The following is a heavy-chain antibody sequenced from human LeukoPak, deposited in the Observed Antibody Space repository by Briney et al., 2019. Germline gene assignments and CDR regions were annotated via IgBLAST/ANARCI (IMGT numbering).Heavy chain of an antibody. V-gene: IGHV3-23*01. CDR1: GFTFSTYA. Sequence: PGGSLRLSCAASGFTFSTYAMSWVRQAPGKGLEWISSISTNGGTTYYADSVKGRFTISRDTSKNTLYLQMNSLRAEDTAVYYCANREYHLPALYWGQGTLVTVSS. J-gene: IGHJ4*02. D-gene: IGHD2-2*01. CDR2: ISTNGGTT. CDR3: ANREYHLPALY.